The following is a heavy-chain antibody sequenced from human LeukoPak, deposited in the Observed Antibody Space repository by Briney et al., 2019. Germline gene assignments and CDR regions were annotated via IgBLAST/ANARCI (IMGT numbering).Heavy chain of an antibody. Sequence: PSETLSLTCSVSGVSISNADYYWGWIRQAPGKGLEWIGSIFYGERNHYNPSLKSRATMSVDTSKNQFSLKLTSVTAADAAMYYCARQLPTAAADTRGYFEYWGQGAVVTVSS. CDR3: ARQLPTAAADTRGYFEY. V-gene: IGHV4-39*01. CDR2: IFYGERN. D-gene: IGHD6-13*01. CDR1: GVSISNADYY. J-gene: IGHJ4*01.